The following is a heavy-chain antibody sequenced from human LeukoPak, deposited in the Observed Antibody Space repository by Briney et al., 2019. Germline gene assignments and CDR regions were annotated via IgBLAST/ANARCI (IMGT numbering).Heavy chain of an antibody. V-gene: IGHV4-39*07. D-gene: IGHD1-26*01. CDR1: GGSISSSSYY. J-gene: IGHJ4*02. Sequence: SETLSLTCTVSGGSISSSSYYWGWIRQPPGKGLEWIGSIYYSGSTYYNPSLKSRVTISVDTSKNQFSLKLSSVTAADTAVYYCARGLKWGDGNYFDYWGQGTLVTVSS. CDR3: ARGLKWGDGNYFDY. CDR2: IYYSGST.